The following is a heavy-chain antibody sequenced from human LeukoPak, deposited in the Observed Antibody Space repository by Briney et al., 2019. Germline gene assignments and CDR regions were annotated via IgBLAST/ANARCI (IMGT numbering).Heavy chain of an antibody. Sequence: GGSLRLSCAASGFTLSSYAMSWVRQAPGKGLEWVSAISGSGGSTYYADSVKGRFTISRDNSKNTLYLQMNSLTSDDTAVYYCARGGDGNRRDFDYWGQGTLVTVSS. D-gene: IGHD5-24*01. CDR2: ISGSGGST. J-gene: IGHJ4*02. V-gene: IGHV3-23*01. CDR3: ARGGDGNRRDFDY. CDR1: GFTLSSYA.